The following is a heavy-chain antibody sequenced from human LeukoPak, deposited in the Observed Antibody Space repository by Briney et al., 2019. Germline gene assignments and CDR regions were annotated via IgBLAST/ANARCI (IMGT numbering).Heavy chain of an antibody. D-gene: IGHD3-10*01. V-gene: IGHV3-23*01. Sequence: SGGSLRLSCAASGFTFSSYAMSWVRQAPGKGLEWVSAISGSGGSTYYADSVKGRFTISRDNSKNTLYLQMNSLRAEDTAVYYCARDRPIWFGELLVHDYWGQGTLVTVSS. CDR3: ARDRPIWFGELLVHDY. CDR2: ISGSGGST. J-gene: IGHJ4*02. CDR1: GFTFSSYA.